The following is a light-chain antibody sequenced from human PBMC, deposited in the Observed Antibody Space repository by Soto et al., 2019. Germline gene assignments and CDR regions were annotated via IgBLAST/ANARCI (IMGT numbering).Light chain of an antibody. Sequence: EIVLTQSPGTLSLSPGETATLSCRASQTISSTFLAWYQQKPGQAPRLLIYTVSTRATGIPDRFSGSGSGTNFTLTISRLEPDDFAVYHCQQCGSSPWTFGQGTKVEIK. J-gene: IGKJ1*01. V-gene: IGKV3-20*01. CDR2: TVS. CDR3: QQCGSSPWT. CDR1: QTISSTF.